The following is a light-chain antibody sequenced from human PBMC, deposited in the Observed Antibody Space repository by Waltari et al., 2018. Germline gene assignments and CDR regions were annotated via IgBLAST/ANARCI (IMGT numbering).Light chain of an antibody. Sequence: QSALTQPPSASGSPGQSVTIPCTGPRRDVVGYNFVSWYQQHPGKAPKLIIHEVTKRPSGVPDRFSGSKSGNTATLTVSGLQAEDEAEYYCTSYAGGPHVFGTGTKVTVL. CDR1: RRDVVGYNF. CDR2: EVT. V-gene: IGLV2-8*01. CDR3: TSYAGGPHV. J-gene: IGLJ1*01.